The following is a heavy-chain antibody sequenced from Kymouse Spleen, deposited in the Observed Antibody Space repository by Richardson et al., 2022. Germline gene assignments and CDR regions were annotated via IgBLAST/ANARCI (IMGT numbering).Heavy chain of an antibody. V-gene: IGHV4-34*01. Sequence: QVQLQQWGAGLLKPSETLSLTCAVYGGSFSGYYWSWIRQPPGKGLEWIGEINHSGSTNYNPSLKSRVTISVDTSKNQFSLKLSSVTAADTAVYYCAVGATTDYWGQGTLVTVSS. CDR3: AVGATTDY. CDR2: INHSGST. D-gene: IGHD1-26*01. J-gene: IGHJ4*02. CDR1: GGSFSGYY.